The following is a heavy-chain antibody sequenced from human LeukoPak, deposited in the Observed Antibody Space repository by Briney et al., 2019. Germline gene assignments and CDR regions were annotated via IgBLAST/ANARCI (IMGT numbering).Heavy chain of an antibody. CDR3: AKLLRAGRILTISLES. V-gene: IGHV3-33*06. CDR1: GFTFSSYG. J-gene: IGHJ4*02. Sequence: PGRSLRLSCAASGFTFSSYGMHWVRQAPGKGLEWVAVIWYDGSNKYYADSVKGRFTISRDNSKNTLYLQMNSLRAEDTAVYYCAKLLRAGRILTISLESWGQGTLVTVSS. CDR2: IWYDGSNK. D-gene: IGHD2/OR15-2a*01.